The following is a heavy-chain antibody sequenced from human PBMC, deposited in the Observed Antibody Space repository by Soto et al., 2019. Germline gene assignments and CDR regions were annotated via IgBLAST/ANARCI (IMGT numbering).Heavy chain of an antibody. Sequence: PGGSLRLSCAASGFTFDDYTMHWVRQAPGKGLELVYIIRRGGGSIYYAVAVQGLFTISRDNSKNSLYLQMNSLRTEGSACYYCAKECIVGAAVRVFVIWDQGTMVSV. V-gene: IGHV3-43*01. CDR2: IRRGGGSI. CDR3: AKECIVGAAVRVFVI. J-gene: IGHJ3*02. D-gene: IGHD2-15*01. CDR1: GFTFDDYT.